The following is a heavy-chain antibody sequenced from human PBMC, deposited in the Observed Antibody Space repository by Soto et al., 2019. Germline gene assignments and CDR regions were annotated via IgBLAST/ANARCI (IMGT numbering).Heavy chain of an antibody. CDR3: ARESQRGDYYDGSVYCFDP. Sequence: SETLSLTCTVSGGSVSSGSFYWSWIRQPPGKGLEWIGYIYNSGSTSYNPSLKSRVTISIDTSKNQFSLRLSSVTAADTAVYYCARESQRGDYYDGSVYCFDPWGQGTLFTVSS. J-gene: IGHJ5*02. CDR1: GGSVSSGSFY. CDR2: IYNSGST. D-gene: IGHD3-22*01. V-gene: IGHV4-61*01.